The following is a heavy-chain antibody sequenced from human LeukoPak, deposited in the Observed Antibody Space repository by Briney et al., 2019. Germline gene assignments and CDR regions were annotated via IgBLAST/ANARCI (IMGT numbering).Heavy chain of an antibody. CDR3: ARVTGYRIEDYFDY. CDR2: IYHSGST. V-gene: IGHV4-4*02. J-gene: IGHJ4*02. CDR1: GGSISSSNW. Sequence: SETLSLTCAVSGGSISSSNWWSWVRQPPGKGLEWIGEIYHSGSTNYNPSLKSRVTISVDKSKNQFSLKLSSVTAADTAVYYCARVTGYRIEDYFDYWGQGTLVTVSS. D-gene: IGHD6-13*01.